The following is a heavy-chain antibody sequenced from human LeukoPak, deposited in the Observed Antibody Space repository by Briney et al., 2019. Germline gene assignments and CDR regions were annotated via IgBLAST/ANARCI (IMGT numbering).Heavy chain of an antibody. Sequence: SETLSLTCIVSGGSINSHYWSWIRQPPGKGLEWIGDIHYTGTTKYNPSVKSRVTISIDASKNQFSLELSSVTATDTAVYFCATNRVGTYDRPFDIWGQGTMVTVSS. CDR3: ATNRVGTYDRPFDI. V-gene: IGHV4-59*08. CDR2: IHYTGTT. CDR1: GGSINSHY. J-gene: IGHJ3*02. D-gene: IGHD1-26*01.